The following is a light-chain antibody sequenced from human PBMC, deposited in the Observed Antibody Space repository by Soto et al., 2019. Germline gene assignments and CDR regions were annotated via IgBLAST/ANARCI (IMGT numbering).Light chain of an antibody. CDR2: YDD. J-gene: IGLJ1*01. V-gene: IGLV1-36*01. CDR1: SSNIGNNA. CDR3: AAWDDSLNVYV. Sequence: QSVLTQPPSVSEAPRQRVTISCSGSSSNIGNNAVNWYQQLPGKAPKLLIYYDDLLPSGVSDRFSGSKSGTSASLAISGLQSGDEADYYWAAWDDSLNVYVFGTGTKVTVL.